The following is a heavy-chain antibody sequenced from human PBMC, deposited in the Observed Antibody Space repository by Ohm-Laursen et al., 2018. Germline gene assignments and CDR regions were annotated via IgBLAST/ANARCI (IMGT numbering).Heavy chain of an antibody. CDR3: ASEVVGYAFDI. Sequence: LSLTCAASGFTFSSYWMSWVRQAPGKGLEWVANIKQDGSEKYYVDSVKGRFTISRDNAKNSLYLQMNSLRAEDTAVYYCASEVVGYAFDIWGQGTMVTVSS. V-gene: IGHV3-7*01. CDR2: IKQDGSEK. CDR1: GFTFSSYW. J-gene: IGHJ3*02. D-gene: IGHD2-2*01.